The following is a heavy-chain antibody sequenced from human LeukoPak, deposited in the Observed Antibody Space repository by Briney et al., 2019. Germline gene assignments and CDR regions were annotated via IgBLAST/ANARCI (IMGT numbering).Heavy chain of an antibody. V-gene: IGHV1-2*02. D-gene: IGHD3-10*01. CDR2: INPNSGGT. CDR1: GGTFSSYA. Sequence: GASVKVSCKASGGTFSSYAISWVRQAPGQGLEWMGWINPNSGGTNYAQKFQGRVTMTRDTSISTAYMELSRLRSDDTAVYYCAKEMAASTYYYGSGSYYNFDYWGQGTLVTVSS. J-gene: IGHJ4*02. CDR3: AKEMAASTYYYGSGSYYNFDY.